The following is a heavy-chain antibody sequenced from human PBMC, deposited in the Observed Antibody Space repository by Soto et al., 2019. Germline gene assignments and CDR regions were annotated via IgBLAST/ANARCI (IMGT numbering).Heavy chain of an antibody. D-gene: IGHD3-10*01. V-gene: IGHV1-69*01. CDR3: ARDLEFRDGNISHLDY. CDR2: IMPIIGTA. J-gene: IGHJ4*02. Sequence: QVQLVQSGAEVKKPGSSVKVSCKASGGTFSSHVFNWVRQAPGQGLEWMGGIMPIIGTANDAQKFQGRLTITADESTSTAYMELSSLRSEDTAVYYWARDLEFRDGNISHLDYWGQGTLVTVSS. CDR1: GGTFSSHV.